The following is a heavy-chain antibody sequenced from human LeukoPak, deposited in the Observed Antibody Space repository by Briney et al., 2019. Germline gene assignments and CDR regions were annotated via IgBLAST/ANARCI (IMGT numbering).Heavy chain of an antibody. J-gene: IGHJ3*01. V-gene: IGHV4-59*01. CDR2: IFGSGSS. CDR3: AREKDTGSNHAKILYDV. D-gene: IGHD1-26*01. Sequence: SSETLSLTCTVSGGSISDYYWSWIRQPPGKGLEWIGWIFGSGSSNYNPSLKSRLTISVDTSKNQFSLKLTSAHAADPAVFYWAREKDTGSNHAKILYDVGGQGTMVTVSP. CDR1: GGSISDYY.